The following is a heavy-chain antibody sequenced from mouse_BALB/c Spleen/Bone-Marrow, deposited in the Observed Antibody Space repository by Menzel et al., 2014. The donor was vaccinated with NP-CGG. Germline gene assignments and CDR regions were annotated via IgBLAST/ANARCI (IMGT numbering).Heavy chain of an antibody. J-gene: IGHJ4*01. CDR2: ISTYYDDA. V-gene: IGHV1S137*01. CDR3: ARVWGNYPYYYGMDY. D-gene: IGHD2-1*01. Sequence: QVQLKQSGAELVRPGVSVKISCKGSGYTFTDYAMHWVKQSHAKSLEWIGVISTYYDDANYNQKFKGKATMTVDKSSNTAYMELARLTSEDSAIYYCARVWGNYPYYYGMDYWGQGTSVTVSS. CDR1: GYTFTDYA.